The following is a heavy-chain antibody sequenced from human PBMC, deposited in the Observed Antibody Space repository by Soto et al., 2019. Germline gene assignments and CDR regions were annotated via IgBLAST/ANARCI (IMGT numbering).Heavy chain of an antibody. V-gene: IGHV3-15*01. CDR3: RWALDCPSNSCIDH. J-gene: IGHJ5*02. CDR2: IKSKTEGGTT. CDR1: GVTFRFAW. D-gene: IGHD2-2*01. Sequence: GGVLRLSFGASGVTFRFAWGSWGRQAPGGGLEWVARIKSKTEGGTTDYAGSVTGRFTISRDDSKDTLYLHVTSLTTEDTAVYYCRWALDCPSNSCIDHWGQGTLVTVSS.